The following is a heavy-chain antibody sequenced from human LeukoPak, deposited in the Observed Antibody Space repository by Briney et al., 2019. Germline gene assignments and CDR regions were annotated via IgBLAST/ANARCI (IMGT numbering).Heavy chain of an antibody. CDR3: AKGVYGYDLYSMEV. V-gene: IGHV3-9*03. CDR2: ISWNTYSI. CDR1: GFKFDDYA. Sequence: GGSLRLSCVASGFKFDDYAMHWVRQAPGKGLEWVSAISWNTYSIGYADSVKGRFTISRDNAKNSLYLQMNSLRIDDMALYYCAKGVYGYDLYSMEVWGRGTTVTVSS. J-gene: IGHJ6*03. D-gene: IGHD5/OR15-5a*01.